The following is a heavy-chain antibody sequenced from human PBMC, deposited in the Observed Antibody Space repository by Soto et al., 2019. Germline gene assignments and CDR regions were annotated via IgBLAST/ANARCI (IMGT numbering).Heavy chain of an antibody. Sequence: EVQLVESGGGLVQPGGSLILSCAASGFTFNTYHMNWVRQAPGKGLEWVSYIHSGGSRIYYADSVKGRFTISRDNAKNSLFLQMNRLRAEDTAVYYCARDGTTETTSYHYAMDVWGQGTTVTVSS. CDR3: ARDGTTETTSYHYAMDV. V-gene: IGHV3-48*03. D-gene: IGHD4-17*01. CDR1: GFTFNTYH. CDR2: IHSGGSRI. J-gene: IGHJ6*02.